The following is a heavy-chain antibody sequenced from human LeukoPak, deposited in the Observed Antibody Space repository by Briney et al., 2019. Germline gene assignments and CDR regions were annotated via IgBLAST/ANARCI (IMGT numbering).Heavy chain of an antibody. Sequence: ASVKVSCKASGYTFTSYAMNWVRPAPGQGLEWMGWINTKTGNPTYAQGFTGRFVFSLDTSVSTAYLQISSLKAEDTAVYYCARDASLLLWFGERGLSWFDPWGQGTLVTVSS. V-gene: IGHV7-4-1*02. CDR3: ARDASLLLWFGERGLSWFDP. J-gene: IGHJ5*02. CDR2: INTKTGNP. CDR1: GYTFTSYA. D-gene: IGHD3-10*01.